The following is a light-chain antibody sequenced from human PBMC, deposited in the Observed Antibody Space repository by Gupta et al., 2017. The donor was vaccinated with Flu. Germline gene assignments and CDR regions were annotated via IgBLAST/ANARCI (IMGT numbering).Light chain of an antibody. J-gene: IGKJ4*01. CDR1: QSVSSTS. Sequence: EFVLTQPPGTLSWSPGERATLSCRASQSVSSTSLAWYQQEPGQTPRLLIYAASSRATGIPDRFSGSGSGTDFTITISRLEPEDFAVYYCQQYGSSPLTFGGGTKVEIK. CDR3: QQYGSSPLT. CDR2: AAS. V-gene: IGKV3-20*01.